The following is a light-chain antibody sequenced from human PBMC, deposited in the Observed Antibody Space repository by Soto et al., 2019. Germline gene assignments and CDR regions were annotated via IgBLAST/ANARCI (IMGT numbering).Light chain of an antibody. CDR1: NIGTKS. V-gene: IGLV3-21*04. CDR2: YDS. CDR3: QVWDRSSDHRVV. Sequence: SYELTQPPSVSVAPGKTARISCERNNIGTKSVHWYQQKPGQAPVLVIYYDSARPSGIPERFSGSNAGNTATLNISTVEAGDEADYYCQVWDRSSDHRVVFGGGTKVTVL. J-gene: IGLJ2*01.